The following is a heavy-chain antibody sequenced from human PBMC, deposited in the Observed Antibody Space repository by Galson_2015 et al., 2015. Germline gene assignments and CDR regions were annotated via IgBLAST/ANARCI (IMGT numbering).Heavy chain of an antibody. Sequence: SLRLSCAASGFTFSDYYMSWIRQAPGKGLEWVSYISSSSSYTNYADSVKGRFTISRDNAKNSLYLQMNSLRAEDTAVYYCASSVVVTAPWELPQTSWYFDLWGRGTLVTVSS. J-gene: IGHJ2*01. D-gene: IGHD2-21*02. V-gene: IGHV3-11*06. CDR2: ISSSSSYT. CDR1: GFTFSDYY. CDR3: ASSVVVTAPWELPQTSWYFDL.